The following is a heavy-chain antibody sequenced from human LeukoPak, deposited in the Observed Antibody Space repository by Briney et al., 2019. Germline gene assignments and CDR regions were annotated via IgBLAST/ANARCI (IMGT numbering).Heavy chain of an antibody. Sequence: SVKVSCKASGFTFTTSAVQWVRQARRQRLEWIGRIIVGSGNTDHAQKFQGRLTITRDISTSTAYMELSSLTSDDTAVYYCAAVPNANAWYWDDAFDIWGQGTMVTVSS. J-gene: IGHJ3*02. CDR3: AAVPNANAWYWDDAFDI. V-gene: IGHV1-58*01. CDR1: GFTFTTSA. CDR2: IIVGSGNT. D-gene: IGHD2-8*02.